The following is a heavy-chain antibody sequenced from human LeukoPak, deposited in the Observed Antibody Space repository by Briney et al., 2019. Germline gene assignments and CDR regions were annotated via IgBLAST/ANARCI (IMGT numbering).Heavy chain of an antibody. CDR1: GFTFSNYW. Sequence: GGSLRLSCAASGFTFSNYWMSWVRQAPGKGLEWVANIKQDGSEKYYVDSVKGRFTTSRDNAKNSLYLQMDSLRAENTAVYYCARHRSGYCSSTICYSSGSYYYYMDVWGKGTTVTVSS. D-gene: IGHD2-2*02. V-gene: IGHV3-7*01. CDR2: IKQDGSEK. CDR3: ARHRSGYCSSTICYSSGSYYYYMDV. J-gene: IGHJ6*03.